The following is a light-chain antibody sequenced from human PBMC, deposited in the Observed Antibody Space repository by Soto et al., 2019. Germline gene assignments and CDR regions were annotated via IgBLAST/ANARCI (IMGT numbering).Light chain of an antibody. Sequence: DIHVTQSRAALSGSVGERCTITGRASLPISNYLAWYQQKPGKIPNLLIYAASTLQAGVPSRFSGSGSGTDFTLTISSLQPEDVAAYYCQKYNSAPLTFGGGTKVDIK. V-gene: IGKV1-27*01. J-gene: IGKJ4*01. CDR3: QKYNSAPLT. CDR2: AAS. CDR1: LPISNY.